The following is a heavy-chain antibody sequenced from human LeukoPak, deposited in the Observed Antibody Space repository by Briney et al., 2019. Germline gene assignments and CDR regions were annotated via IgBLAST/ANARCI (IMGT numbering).Heavy chain of an antibody. CDR2: ISPSDTTI. Sequence: GGSLRLSCAASGFTFSDYYMAWIRQAPGKGLEWVSYISPSDTTIYYADSVKGRFTISRDNAKNSLYLQMSSLRVEDTAVYYCARRGVAGTFDIWGQGTMVTVSS. V-gene: IGHV3-11*01. CDR3: ARRGVAGTFDI. CDR1: GFTFSDYY. D-gene: IGHD6-19*01. J-gene: IGHJ3*02.